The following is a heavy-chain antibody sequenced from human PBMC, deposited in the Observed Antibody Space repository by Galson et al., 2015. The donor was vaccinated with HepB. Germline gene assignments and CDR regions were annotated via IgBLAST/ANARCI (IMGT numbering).Heavy chain of an antibody. Sequence: SLRLSCAASGFTFSDYYMSWIRQAPGKGLEWVSYISSSGSTIYYADSVKGRFTISRDNAKNSLYLQMNSLRAEDTAVYYCARGLNDYGDYEYYYYGMDVWGQGTTVTVSS. J-gene: IGHJ6*02. V-gene: IGHV3-11*01. D-gene: IGHD4-17*01. CDR2: ISSSGSTI. CDR3: ARGLNDYGDYEYYYYGMDV. CDR1: GFTFSDYY.